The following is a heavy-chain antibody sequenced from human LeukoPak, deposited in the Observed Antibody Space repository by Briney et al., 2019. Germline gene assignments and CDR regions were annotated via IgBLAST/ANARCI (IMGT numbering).Heavy chain of an antibody. CDR2: IWYDGSNK. J-gene: IGHJ4*02. D-gene: IGHD6-25*01. V-gene: IGHV3-33*01. CDR3: ARGGYSSGFVEY. Sequence: PGGSLRLSCAASGFTFSSYGMHWVRQAPGKGLEWVAVIWYDGSNKYYVDSVKGRFTISRDNPKNTLYLQMSSLRAEDTAVYYCARGGYSSGFVEYWDQGTLVTVS. CDR1: GFTFSSYG.